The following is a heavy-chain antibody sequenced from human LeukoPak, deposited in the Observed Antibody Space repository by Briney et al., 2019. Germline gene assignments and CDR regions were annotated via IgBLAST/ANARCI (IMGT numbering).Heavy chain of an antibody. CDR1: GFTFSGSA. V-gene: IGHV3-73*01. J-gene: IGHJ5*02. CDR2: IRSKANNYAT. CDR3: IPQWLVPPLDL. D-gene: IGHD6-19*01. Sequence: PGGSLRLSCAASGFTFSGSAIHWVRQASGKGLEWVGRIRSKANNYATEYSASVRGRFTVFRDDSKNTAYLQMNSLKTEDTAVYYCIPQWLVPPLDLWRQGTLLTLSS.